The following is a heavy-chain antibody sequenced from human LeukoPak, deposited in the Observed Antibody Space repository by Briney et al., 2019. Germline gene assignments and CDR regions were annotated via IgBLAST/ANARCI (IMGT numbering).Heavy chain of an antibody. Sequence: GASVKVSCKASGYTFTGYYMHWVRQAPGQGLEWMGGVIPIFGTANYAQKFQGRVTITADESTSTAYMELSSLRSEDTAVYYCARSPTGFGSHFDYWGQGTLVTVSS. V-gene: IGHV1-69*13. J-gene: IGHJ4*02. CDR1: GYTFTGYY. CDR3: ARSPTGFGSHFDY. D-gene: IGHD1-26*01. CDR2: VIPIFGTA.